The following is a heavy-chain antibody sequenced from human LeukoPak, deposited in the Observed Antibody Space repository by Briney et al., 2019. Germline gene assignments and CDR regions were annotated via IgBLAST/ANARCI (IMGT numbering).Heavy chain of an antibody. D-gene: IGHD3-22*01. CDR2: ISHLGSI. V-gene: IGHV4-34*01. J-gene: IGHJ4*02. CDR3: ARHVHVSMIVVILSDYFDY. CDR1: GGSFSGHS. Sequence: SETLSLTCAVYGGSFSGHSWSWIRQAPGKGLEWIGEISHLGSINYNPSLKSRVTISADTSKNQFSLRLSSVTAADTAVYCCARHVHVSMIVVILSDYFDYWGRGTPVSVSS.